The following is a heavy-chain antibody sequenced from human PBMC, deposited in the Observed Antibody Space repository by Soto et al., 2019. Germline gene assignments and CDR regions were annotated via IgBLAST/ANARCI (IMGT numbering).Heavy chain of an antibody. D-gene: IGHD1-20*01. CDR1: GGSISSGDYY. CDR3: ASTRITGIPTFDY. J-gene: IGHJ4*02. Sequence: SETLSLTCTVSGGSISSGDYYWSWIRQPPGKGLEWIGYIYYSGSTYYNPSLKSRVTISVDTSKNQFSLKLSSVTAADTAVYYCASTRITGIPTFDYWGQGTLLTVSS. V-gene: IGHV4-30-4*01. CDR2: IYYSGST.